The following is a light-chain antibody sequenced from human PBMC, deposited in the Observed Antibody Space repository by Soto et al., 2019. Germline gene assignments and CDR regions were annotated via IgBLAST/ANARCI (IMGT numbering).Light chain of an antibody. J-gene: IGKJ1*01. CDR3: QQYNNWPRGT. Sequence: EIVMTQSPVTLSVSAGERATLSCRASQSVSSKVAWYQQKPGQAPRLLIYGASTRATGIPARFSGSGSGTDFTLTINSLQSEDFAVYYCQQYNNWPRGTFGQGTKVDIK. CDR2: GAS. V-gene: IGKV3-15*01. CDR1: QSVSSK.